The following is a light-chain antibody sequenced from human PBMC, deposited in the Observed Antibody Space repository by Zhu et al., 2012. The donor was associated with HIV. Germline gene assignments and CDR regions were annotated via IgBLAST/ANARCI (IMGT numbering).Light chain of an antibody. CDR2: DAS. J-gene: IGKJ1*01. CDR1: QSIRSY. Sequence: EVVLTQSPATLSLSPGERATLSCRASQSIRSYLAWYQQKPGQAPRLLIYDASNRATGIPARFSGSGSGTDFTLTISRLEPEDFALYHCQQYDSSPWTFGQGTKVEIK. CDR3: QQYDSSPWT. V-gene: IGKV3-11*01.